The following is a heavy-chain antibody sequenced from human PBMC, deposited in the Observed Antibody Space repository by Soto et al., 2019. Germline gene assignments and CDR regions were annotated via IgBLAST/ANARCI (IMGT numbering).Heavy chain of an antibody. CDR3: ARDGCSSTSCYSGDYYYYYGMDV. V-gene: IGHV3-11*01. CDR2: ISSSGSTI. J-gene: IGHJ6*02. Sequence: GGSLRLSCAASGFTFSDYYMSWIRQAPGKGLEWVSYISSSGSTIYYADSVKGRFTISRDNAKNSLYLQMNSLRAEDTAVYYCARDGCSSTSCYSGDYYYYYGMDVWGQGTTVTVSS. D-gene: IGHD2-2*01. CDR1: GFTFSDYY.